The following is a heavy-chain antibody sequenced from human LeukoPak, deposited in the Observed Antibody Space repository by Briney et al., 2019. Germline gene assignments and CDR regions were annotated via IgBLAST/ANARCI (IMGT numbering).Heavy chain of an antibody. CDR2: ITGSSDKT. CDR3: AKDLSSSWQIDY. CDR1: GFTLSSYA. J-gene: IGHJ4*02. Sequence: GGSLRLSCATSGFTLSSYAMNWVRQAPGKGLEWVSGITGSSDKTFYTDSVKGRFTISRDSSKNTMYLQMNSLRGEDSAVYYCAKDLSSSWQIDYWGQGTLVTVSS. D-gene: IGHD6-13*01. V-gene: IGHV3-23*01.